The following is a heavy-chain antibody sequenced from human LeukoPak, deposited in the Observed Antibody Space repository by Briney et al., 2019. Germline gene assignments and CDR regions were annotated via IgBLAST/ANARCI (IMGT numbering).Heavy chain of an antibody. CDR1: EFTFSSYS. CDR2: ITGGGGST. V-gene: IGHV3-23*01. CDR3: AKSPYYDASGYNREYYFDC. Sequence: PGGSLRLSCAASEFTFSSYSMSWVRQAPGKGLEWVSSITGGGGSTYFADSMKDRFTISRDNSRNTLYLQLNSLRAEDTAVYYCAKSPYYDASGYNREYYFDCWGQGTLVTVSS. J-gene: IGHJ4*02. D-gene: IGHD3-22*01.